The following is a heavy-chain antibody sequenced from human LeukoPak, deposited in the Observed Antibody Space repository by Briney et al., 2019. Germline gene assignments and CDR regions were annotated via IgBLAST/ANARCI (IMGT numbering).Heavy chain of an antibody. CDR1: GYTFTSYD. D-gene: IGHD3-22*01. CDR3: ARGPPYYYDSSGYYDDAFDI. CDR2: MNPNSGNT. Sequence: ASVKVSCKASGYTFTSYDINWVRQATGQGLEWMGWMNPNSGNTGYAQKFQGWVTMTRDTSISTAYMELSRLRSDDTAVYYCARGPPYYYDSSGYYDDAFDIWGQGTMVTVSS. V-gene: IGHV1-8*01. J-gene: IGHJ3*02.